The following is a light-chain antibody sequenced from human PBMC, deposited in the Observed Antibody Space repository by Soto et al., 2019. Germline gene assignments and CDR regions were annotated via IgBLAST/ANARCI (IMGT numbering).Light chain of an antibody. CDR3: QQYGSSLIT. J-gene: IGKJ5*01. V-gene: IGKV3-20*01. CDR2: GAS. Sequence: DILVTQSPCTLSLSPGERATLSCRASQSVSSSYLAWYQQKPGQAPRLLIYGASSRATGIPDRFSGSGSGTDFTLTISRLEPEDFAVYYCQQYGSSLITFGQGTRLEIK. CDR1: QSVSSSY.